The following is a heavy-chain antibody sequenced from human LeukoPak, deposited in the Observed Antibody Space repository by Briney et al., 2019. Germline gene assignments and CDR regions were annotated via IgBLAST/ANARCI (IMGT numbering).Heavy chain of an antibody. CDR3: ARVISGGDAFDI. J-gene: IGHJ3*02. Sequence: GGSLRLSCAASGFTFSSYWMHWVRQAPGKGLVWVSRINTDGSSTSYADSVKGRFTISRDNAKNTLYLQMNSLRAEDTAVYYCARVISGGDAFDIWGQGTMVTVSS. CDR2: INTDGSST. CDR1: GFTFSSYW. V-gene: IGHV3-74*01. D-gene: IGHD2-15*01.